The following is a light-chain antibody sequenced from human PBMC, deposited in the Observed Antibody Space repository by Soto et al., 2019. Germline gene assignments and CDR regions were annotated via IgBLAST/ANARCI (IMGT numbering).Light chain of an antibody. Sequence: QSALTQPASVSGSPGQSITISCTGTSSDVGGYNYVSWYQQHPGKAPKLMIYDVSNRPTGVSNRCSGSKSGNTAPLTISGLQAEDADDYYRRSYTTSSTYVFGVGTKLTVL. CDR3: RSYTTSSTYV. CDR1: SSDVGGYNY. J-gene: IGLJ1*01. V-gene: IGLV2-14*01. CDR2: DVS.